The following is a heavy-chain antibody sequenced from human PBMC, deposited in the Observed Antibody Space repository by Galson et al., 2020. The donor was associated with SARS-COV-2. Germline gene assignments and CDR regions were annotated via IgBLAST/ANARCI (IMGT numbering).Heavy chain of an antibody. CDR1: RFTVSSNY. V-gene: IGHV3-53*01. CDR3: AKRGYSYGSPFDY. Sequence: ASVKVSCAASRFTVSSNYMSWVRQAPGKGLEWVSFIYSGGTTYYADSVKGRFTISRDNSKNTLYLQMNTLGAEDTAVYYCAKRGYSYGSPFDYWGQGTLVTVSS. J-gene: IGHJ4*02. D-gene: IGHD5-18*01. CDR2: IYSGGTT.